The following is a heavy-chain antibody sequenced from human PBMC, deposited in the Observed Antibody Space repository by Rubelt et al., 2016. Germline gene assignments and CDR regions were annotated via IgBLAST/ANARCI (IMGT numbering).Heavy chain of an antibody. CDR2: INHSGST. CDR3: ARGKEGLGVTMMDY. J-gene: IGHJ4*02. CDR1: GGSFSGYY. V-gene: IGHV4-34*01. Sequence: QVQLQQWGAGLLKPSETLSLTCAVYGGSFSGYYWSWIRQPPGKGLAWIGEINHSGSTTYNPPLKRRVTRSVETSQNQFSLKLSAGSAADTAVYYCARGKEGLGVTMMDYWGQGTLVTVSS. D-gene: IGHD3-22*01.